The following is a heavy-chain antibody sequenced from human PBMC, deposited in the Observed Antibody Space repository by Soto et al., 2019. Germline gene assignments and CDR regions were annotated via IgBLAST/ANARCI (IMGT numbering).Heavy chain of an antibody. CDR1: GFSFSRHA. CDR2: ISSGGTT. Sequence: EVQLLESGGGLVQPGGSLRLSCAASGFSFSRHAMSWVRQAPGKGLEWVSTISSGGTTYYADSVKGRFTISRDNSKNTRSLQMNSLGAQDTAGYYCAKLGYCSGGTCYLDYYYGVHVWGQGTTVTVSS. CDR3: AKLGYCSGGTCYLDYYYGVHV. V-gene: IGHV3-23*01. D-gene: IGHD2-15*01. J-gene: IGHJ6*02.